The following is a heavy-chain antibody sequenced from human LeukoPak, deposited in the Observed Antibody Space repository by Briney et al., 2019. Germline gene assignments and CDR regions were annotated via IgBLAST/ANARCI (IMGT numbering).Heavy chain of an antibody. Sequence: SETLSLTCTVSGDSISSYYWSWIRQPPGKGLEWSGYIYYSGSTNYNPSLKSRVTISVDTSKNQFSLKLSSVTAADTAVYYCARGGYFSGWYRFDYWGQGTLVTVSS. V-gene: IGHV4-59*01. CDR1: GDSISSYY. CDR3: ARGGYFSGWYRFDY. CDR2: IYYSGST. D-gene: IGHD6-19*01. J-gene: IGHJ4*02.